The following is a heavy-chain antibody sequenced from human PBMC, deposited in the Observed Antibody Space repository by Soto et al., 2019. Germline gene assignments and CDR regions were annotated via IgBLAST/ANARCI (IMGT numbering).Heavy chain of an antibody. J-gene: IGHJ6*03. CDR3: ARDRTSGYSSYYYYYYMDV. D-gene: IGHD3-3*01. V-gene: IGHV4-59*01. CDR2: IYYSGST. CDR1: GGSISSYY. Sequence: SETLSLTCTVSGGSISSYYWSWIRQPPGKGLEWIGYIYYSGSTNYNPSLKSRVTISVDTSKNQFSLKLSSVTAADTAVYYCARDRTSGYSSYYYYYYMDVWGKGTTVTVSS.